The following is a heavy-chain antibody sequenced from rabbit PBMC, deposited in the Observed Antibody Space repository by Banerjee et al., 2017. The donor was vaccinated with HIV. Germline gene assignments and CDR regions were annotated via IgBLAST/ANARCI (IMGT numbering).Heavy chain of an antibody. V-gene: IGHV1S40*01. Sequence: QSLEESGGDLVKPEGSLTLTCTASGFSISSNAMCWVRQAPGKGPEWIACIYISSGTTYYASWAKGRFTISKTSSTTVFLQMTSLTAADTATYFCARGNVGSSYMDPYYFKFWGPGTLVTVS. CDR1: GFSISSNA. CDR3: ARGNVGSSYMDPYYFKF. CDR2: IYISSGTT. J-gene: IGHJ4*01. D-gene: IGHD8-1*01.